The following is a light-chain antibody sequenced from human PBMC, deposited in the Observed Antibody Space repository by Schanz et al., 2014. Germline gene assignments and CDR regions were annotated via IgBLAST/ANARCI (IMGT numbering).Light chain of an antibody. V-gene: IGKV1-39*01. CDR2: AAP. Sequence: DIQMTQSPSSLSASIGDRVTITCRASESINNFLNWYQQKSGRAPELLIYAAPTLQSGVPSRISGSGSGTNFTLTIDNLQPENFETIYCQQSQTEPRTFGRGTTVEIK. J-gene: IGKJ4*01. CDR1: ESINNF. CDR3: QQSQTEPRT.